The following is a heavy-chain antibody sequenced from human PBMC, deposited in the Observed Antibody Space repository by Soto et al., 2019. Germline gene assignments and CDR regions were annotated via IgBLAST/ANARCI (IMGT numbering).Heavy chain of an antibody. D-gene: IGHD2-15*01. CDR2: INPRTGST. V-gene: IGHV1-46*01. J-gene: IGHJ2*01. CDR1: GYTFTKYC. CDR3: ARDGGLLIASCHYDL. Sequence: QVQLVQSGADVKKPWTSVKVSCKAAGYTFTKYCMYWVRQAPGQELERMGMINPRTGSTRYAQKLQDRVTLTRVTSTSTVYMELSTLISDDTAVYYCARDGGLLIASCHYDLWGPGTLVTV.